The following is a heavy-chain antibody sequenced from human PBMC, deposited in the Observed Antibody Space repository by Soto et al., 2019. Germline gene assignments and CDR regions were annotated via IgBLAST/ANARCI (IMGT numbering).Heavy chain of an antibody. CDR3: ARGLYNPFDY. Sequence: GGSLRLSCAASGFTFSSYAMSWVRQAPGKGLEWVSVIGSGGSTYYADSVKGRFTISRDNSKNTLYLQMNSMRAEDSAVYYCARGLYNPFDYWGQGTLVTVSS. CDR2: IGSGGST. J-gene: IGHJ4*02. D-gene: IGHD1-20*01. V-gene: IGHV3-23*01. CDR1: GFTFSSYA.